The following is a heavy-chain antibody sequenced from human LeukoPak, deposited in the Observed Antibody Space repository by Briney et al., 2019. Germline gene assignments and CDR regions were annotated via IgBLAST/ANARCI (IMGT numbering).Heavy chain of an antibody. CDR2: ISPDGTSK. D-gene: IGHD1-26*01. J-gene: IGHJ4*02. Sequence: GGSLRLSCAASGFTFDDYAMHWVRQAPGKGLVWVSRISPDGTSKSYADSVKGRFTISRDNAKNTLPLQMNSLRAEDTGLYYCARADGSHYGLKDYWGQGTLVTVSS. V-gene: IGHV3-74*01. CDR3: ARADGSHYGLKDY. CDR1: GFTFDDYA.